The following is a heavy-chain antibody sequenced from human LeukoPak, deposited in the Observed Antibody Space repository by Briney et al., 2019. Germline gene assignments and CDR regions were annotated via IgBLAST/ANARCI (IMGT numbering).Heavy chain of an antibody. Sequence: PGGSLRLSCAAAGFTFTSRWMSWVRQAPGKGLEWVARMNLDGSEKYYVDSVKGRFTISRDNAKTSLYLEMNSLRAEDTAVYYCARDATYCTNRVCYTRFDYWGQGTLVTVSS. D-gene: IGHD2-8*01. J-gene: IGHJ4*02. CDR1: GFTFTSRW. CDR2: MNLDGSEK. V-gene: IGHV3-7*01. CDR3: ARDATYCTNRVCYTRFDY.